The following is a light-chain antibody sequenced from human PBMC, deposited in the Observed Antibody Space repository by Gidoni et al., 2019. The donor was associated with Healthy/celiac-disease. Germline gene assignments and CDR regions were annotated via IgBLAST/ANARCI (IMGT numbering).Light chain of an antibody. CDR1: QSVSSN. Sequence: DTVMTQSPATLSVSPGERATLSCRASQSVSSNLAWYQQKPGQAPRLLIYGASTRATGIPARFSGSGSGTEFTLTISSLQSEDFAVYYCQQYNNWPLAFSGGTKVEIK. CDR3: QQYNNWPLA. J-gene: IGKJ4*01. CDR2: GAS. V-gene: IGKV3-15*01.